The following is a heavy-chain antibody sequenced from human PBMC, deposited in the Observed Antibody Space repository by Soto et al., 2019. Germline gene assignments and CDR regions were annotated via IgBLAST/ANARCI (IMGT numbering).Heavy chain of an antibody. Sequence: QVQLVESGGGVVQPGRSLRLSCAASGFTFSSYAMHWVRQAPGKGLEWVAVISYDGSNKYYADSVKGRFTISRDNSKNTLYLQTNSLRAEDTAVYYCARDRRCDCFEFWGQGTMVTVSS. J-gene: IGHJ3*01. CDR2: ISYDGSNK. CDR3: ARDRRCDCFEF. D-gene: IGHD2-21*02. CDR1: GFTFSSYA. V-gene: IGHV3-30-3*01.